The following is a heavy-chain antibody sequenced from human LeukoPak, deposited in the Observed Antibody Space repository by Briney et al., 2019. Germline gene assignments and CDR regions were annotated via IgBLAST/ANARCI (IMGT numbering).Heavy chain of an antibody. CDR2: ISSSGSTI. CDR3: ARTKPRISYYDYVWGSYRYTGWFDP. D-gene: IGHD3-16*02. Sequence: GGSLRLSCAASGFTFSDYYMSWIRQAPGKGLEWVSYISSSGSTIYYADSVKGRFTISGDNAKNSLYLQMNSLRAEDTAVYYCARTKPRISYYDYVWGSYRYTGWFDPWGQGTLVTVSS. CDR1: GFTFSDYY. J-gene: IGHJ5*02. V-gene: IGHV3-11*01.